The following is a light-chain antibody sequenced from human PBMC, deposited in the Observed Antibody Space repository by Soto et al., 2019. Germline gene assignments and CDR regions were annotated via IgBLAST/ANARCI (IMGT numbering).Light chain of an antibody. V-gene: IGLV1-44*01. Sequence: QSVLTQSPSASGTPGQRVTMSCSGSTSNIGSKTVNWYRQLPGTAPKLLIYSNDQRPSGVPYRFSGSKSGTSASLAISGLQSEDEADYYCAAWDASLNGYVFGTGTKVTVL. CDR2: SND. CDR1: TSNIGSKT. CDR3: AAWDASLNGYV. J-gene: IGLJ1*01.